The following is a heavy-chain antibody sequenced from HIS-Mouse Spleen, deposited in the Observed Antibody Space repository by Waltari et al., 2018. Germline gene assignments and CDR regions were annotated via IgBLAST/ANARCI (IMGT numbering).Heavy chain of an antibody. CDR2: ISYDGSNK. Sequence: VQLVESGGGLVQPGGSVRLSCAASGFTFSSYWMHWVRQAQGKGLEWVAVISYDGSNKYYADSVKGRFTISRDNSKNTLYLQMNSLRAEDTAVYYCAKDRGSPLYFDYWGHGTLVTVSS. V-gene: IGHV3-30*18. CDR1: GFTFSSYW. CDR3: AKDRGSPLYFDY. J-gene: IGHJ4*01. D-gene: IGHD1-26*01.